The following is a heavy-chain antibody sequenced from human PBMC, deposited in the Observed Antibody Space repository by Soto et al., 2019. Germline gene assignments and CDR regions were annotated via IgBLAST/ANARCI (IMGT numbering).Heavy chain of an antibody. CDR2: ISGSGGSK. Sequence: EVQLLESGGGLVQPGGSLRLSCAASGFTFSSYAMSWVRQAPGKGLEWVSAISGSGGSKYYADSVKGRFTISRDNSKNTLYLQMNSLRAEDTAVYYCAKDPHYDFWSGYYRHFDYWGQGTLVTVSS. CDR3: AKDPHYDFWSGYYRHFDY. CDR1: GFTFSSYA. V-gene: IGHV3-23*01. D-gene: IGHD3-3*01. J-gene: IGHJ4*02.